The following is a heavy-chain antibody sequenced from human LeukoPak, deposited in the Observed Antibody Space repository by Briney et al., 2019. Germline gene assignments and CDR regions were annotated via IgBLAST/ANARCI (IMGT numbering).Heavy chain of an antibody. V-gene: IGHV3-7*01. CDR3: ARSQWLASDAFDV. D-gene: IGHD6-19*01. CDR2: IKQDGSEK. J-gene: IGHJ3*01. CDR1: GFTFSSYW. Sequence: GGSLRLSCAASGFTFSSYWMSWVRQAPGKGLEWVANIKQDGSEKYYVDSVKGRFTTSRDNAKNSLYLQMNSLRAEDTAVYYCARSQWLASDAFDVWGQGTMVTVSS.